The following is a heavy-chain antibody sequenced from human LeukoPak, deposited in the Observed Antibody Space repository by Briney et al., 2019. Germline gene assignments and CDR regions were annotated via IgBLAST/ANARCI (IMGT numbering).Heavy chain of an antibody. J-gene: IGHJ6*02. Sequence: SVKVSCKASGGTFSSYAISWVRQAPGQGLEWMGRIIPIVGIANYAQKFQGRVTITADKSTSTAYMELSSLRSEDTAVYYCARSIQLWPEGYYGMDVWGQGTTVTVSS. CDR3: ARSIQLWPEGYYGMDV. CDR1: GGTFSSYA. V-gene: IGHV1-69*04. D-gene: IGHD5-18*01. CDR2: IIPIVGIA.